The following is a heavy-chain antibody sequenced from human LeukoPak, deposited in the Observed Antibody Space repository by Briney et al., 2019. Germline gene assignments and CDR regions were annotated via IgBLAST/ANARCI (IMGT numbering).Heavy chain of an antibody. V-gene: IGHV4-59*01. Sequence: PSETLSLTCTVSGGSISSYYWSWIRQPPGKGLEWIGYIYYSGSTNYNPSLKSRVTISVDTSKNQFSLKLSSVTAADTAVYYCARVGIQLWFTYYYYYMDVRGKGTTVTVSS. CDR3: ARVGIQLWFTYYYYYMDV. CDR2: IYYSGST. CDR1: GGSISSYY. J-gene: IGHJ6*03. D-gene: IGHD5-18*01.